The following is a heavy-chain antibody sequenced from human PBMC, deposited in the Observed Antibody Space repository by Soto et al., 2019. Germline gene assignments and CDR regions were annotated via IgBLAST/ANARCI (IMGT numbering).Heavy chain of an antibody. D-gene: IGHD3-16*02. CDR1: GYTFTSYG. CDR3: ARDTTMEITFGGVIVRVHYGMDV. CDR2: ISAYNGNT. Sequence: GASVKVSCKASGYTFTSYGISWVRQAPGQGLEWMGWISAYNGNTNYAQKLQGRVTMTTDTSTSTAYMELRSLRSDDTAVYYCARDTTMEITFGGVIVRVHYGMDVWGQGTTVTVSS. J-gene: IGHJ6*02. V-gene: IGHV1-18*04.